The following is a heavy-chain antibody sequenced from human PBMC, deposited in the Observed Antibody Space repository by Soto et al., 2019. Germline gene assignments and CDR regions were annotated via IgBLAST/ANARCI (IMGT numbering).Heavy chain of an antibody. CDR1: GGSISSGDYY. CDR2: IYYSGST. CDR3: AGLSLVATMGLDY. J-gene: IGHJ4*02. Sequence: QVQLQESGPGLVKPSQTLSLTCTVSGGSISSGDYYWSWIRQPPGKGLEWIGYIYYSGSTYYHPSLKSRVTIAVDTSKNQFSLKLSSVTAADTAVYYCAGLSLVATMGLDYWGQGTLVTVSS. V-gene: IGHV4-30-4*01. D-gene: IGHD5-12*01.